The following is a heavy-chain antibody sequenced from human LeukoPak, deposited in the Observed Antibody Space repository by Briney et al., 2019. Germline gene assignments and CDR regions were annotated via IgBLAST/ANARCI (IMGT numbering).Heavy chain of an antibody. V-gene: IGHV4-39*01. CDR1: GGSISSSSYY. CDR3: ARVGYYYYYMDV. Sequence: SETLSLTCTVSGGSISSSSYYWGWIRQPPGKGLEWIGSIYYSGSTYYNPSLRSRVTISVDTSKNQFSLKLTSVAAADTAVYYCARVGYYYYYMDVWGKGTTVTISS. J-gene: IGHJ6*03. CDR2: IYYSGST.